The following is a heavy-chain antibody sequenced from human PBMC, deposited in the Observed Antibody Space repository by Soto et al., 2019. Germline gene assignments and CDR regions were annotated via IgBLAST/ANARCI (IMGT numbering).Heavy chain of an antibody. D-gene: IGHD6-13*01. V-gene: IGHV3-30*03. CDR1: GFTFSSYG. J-gene: IGHJ3*02. CDR3: AGRNEYSSSWYVI. Sequence: PGESLKISCAASGFTFSSYGMHWVRQAPGKGLEWVAVISYDGSNKYYADSVKGRFTISRDNSKNTLYLQMNSLRAEDTAVYYCAGRNEYSSSWYVIWGRGKMVTVSS. CDR2: ISYDGSNK.